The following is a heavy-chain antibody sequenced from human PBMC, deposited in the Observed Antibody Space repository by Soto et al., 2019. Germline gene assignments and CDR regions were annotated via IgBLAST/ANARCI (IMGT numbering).Heavy chain of an antibody. CDR1: EFTFSNYA. CDR3: AKANNYGSGSYYSTFDC. V-gene: IGHV3-23*01. Sequence: GSLRLSCAASEFTFSNYAVTWVRQPPGKGLEWVSTISGSGSETYYADSVKGRFTISRDNSENTLYLQMNSLRAEDTAVYYCAKANNYGSGSYYSTFDCWGQGTLVTVSS. CDR2: ISGSGSET. D-gene: IGHD3-10*01. J-gene: IGHJ4*02.